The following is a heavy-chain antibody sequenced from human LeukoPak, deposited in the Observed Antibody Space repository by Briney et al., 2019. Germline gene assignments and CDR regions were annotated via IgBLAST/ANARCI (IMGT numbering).Heavy chain of an antibody. Sequence: GGSLRLSCAASGFTFSSYDVHWVRQATGKGLEWVSAIGTAGDTYYSGSVKGRFTISRDNAKNSLYLQMNRLRAEDTAVYYCARVTSGYSSSWYDPEYWGQGTLVTVSS. D-gene: IGHD6-13*01. CDR1: GFTFSSYD. J-gene: IGHJ4*02. CDR2: IGTAGDT. CDR3: ARVTSGYSSSWYDPEY. V-gene: IGHV3-13*01.